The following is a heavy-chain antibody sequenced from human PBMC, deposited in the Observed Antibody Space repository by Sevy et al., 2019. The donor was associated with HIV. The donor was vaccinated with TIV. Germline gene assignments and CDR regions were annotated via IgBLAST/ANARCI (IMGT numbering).Heavy chain of an antibody. J-gene: IGHJ4*02. CDR3: AKDRVSGTYYTGDFDY. CDR2: ITISGGTT. Sequence: GESLKISCVASGFTVSNYAMSWVRQAPGKGLEWVSVITISGGTTCYADSVKGRFTISRDSSKNRLYLQMNSLRAEDTAVYYCAKDRVSGTYYTGDFDYWGQGTLVTVSS. D-gene: IGHD3-10*01. V-gene: IGHV3-23*01. CDR1: GFTVSNYA.